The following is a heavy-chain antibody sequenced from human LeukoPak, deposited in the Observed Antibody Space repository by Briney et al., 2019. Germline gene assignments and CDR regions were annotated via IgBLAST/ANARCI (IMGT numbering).Heavy chain of an antibody. Sequence: ASVNVSCKASGYTFTSYGISWVRQAPGQGLECMGWISAYNGNTNYAQKRQRRVTMTTDTSTSTAYMELRSLRSDDTAVYYCARDPRKQQPVRHRDYYMDVWGKGTTVTVSS. D-gene: IGHD6-6*01. CDR3: ARDPRKQQPVRHRDYYMDV. CDR2: ISAYNGNT. V-gene: IGHV1-18*01. CDR1: GYTFTSYG. J-gene: IGHJ6*03.